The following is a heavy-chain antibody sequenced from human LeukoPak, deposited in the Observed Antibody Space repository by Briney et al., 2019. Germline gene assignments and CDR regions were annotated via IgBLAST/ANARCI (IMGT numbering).Heavy chain of an antibody. CDR3: ARDEVSGGWYNH. Sequence: ASVKVSCKASGYTFTSRGFSWLRQAPGPGLEWMGWINADSGNTNYAQKLQGRITLTTDTSTNTAYMELRSLRSDDTAVYYCARDEVSGGWYNHWGQGTLVTVSS. D-gene: IGHD6-19*01. CDR2: INADSGNT. J-gene: IGHJ4*02. CDR1: GYTFTSRG. V-gene: IGHV1-18*04.